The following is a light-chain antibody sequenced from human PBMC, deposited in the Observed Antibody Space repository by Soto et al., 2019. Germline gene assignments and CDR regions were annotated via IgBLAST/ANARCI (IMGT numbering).Light chain of an antibody. CDR2: GTS. Sequence: ELVLTQSPGTLSLSPGERATLSCRASQSVSSSYLAWYQRKPGQAPRLLIYGTSSRATGIPDRFSGSGSGTDFTLTISRLDPEDFAVYYCQEYGSSRTFGQGTKVEIK. V-gene: IGKV3-20*01. CDR1: QSVSSSY. CDR3: QEYGSSRT. J-gene: IGKJ1*01.